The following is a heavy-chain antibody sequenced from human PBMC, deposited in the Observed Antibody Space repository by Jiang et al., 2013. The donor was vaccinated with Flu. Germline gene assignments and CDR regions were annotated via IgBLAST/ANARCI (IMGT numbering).Heavy chain of an antibody. D-gene: IGHD3-16*02. CDR3: ARLLADVWGSHRQGAFDI. J-gene: IGHJ3*02. CDR1: GGSISSGDYY. Sequence: GSGLVKPSQTLSLTCTVSGGSISSGDYYWSWIRQPPGKGLEWIGFIYYSGSTYYNPSLKSRLTISVDMSKNQFSLKLSSVAAADTAVYYCARLLADVWGSHRQGAFDIWGQGTMVTVSS. CDR2: IYYSGST. V-gene: IGHV4-30-4*01.